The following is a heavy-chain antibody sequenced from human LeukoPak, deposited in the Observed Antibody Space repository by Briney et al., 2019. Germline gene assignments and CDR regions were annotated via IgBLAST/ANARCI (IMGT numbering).Heavy chain of an antibody. V-gene: IGHV3-30*18. Sequence: GGSLRLSCAASGFTFSSYGMHWVRQAPGKGLEWVAIISYDGSNKYYADSVKGRFTISRDNSKNTLYLQMNSLRPEDTAVYYCAKGYELLWLLVDYWGQGTLVTVSS. CDR1: GFTFSSYG. CDR3: AKGYELLWLLVDY. D-gene: IGHD5-18*01. CDR2: ISYDGSNK. J-gene: IGHJ4*02.